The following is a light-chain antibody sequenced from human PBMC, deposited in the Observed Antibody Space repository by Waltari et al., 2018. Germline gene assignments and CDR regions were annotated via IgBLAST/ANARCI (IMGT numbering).Light chain of an antibody. CDR3: YSTDSSDTHRV. V-gene: IGLV3-10*01. CDR2: EDS. Sequence: SYELTQPPSVSVSPGQAARTTSPGDALPKKHAYWYQQKSGQAPVLVIYEDSKRPSGIPERFSGSSSGTTATLTLSGAQVEDEGDYYCYSTDSSDTHRVFGGGTKLTVL. J-gene: IGLJ3*02. CDR1: ALPKKH.